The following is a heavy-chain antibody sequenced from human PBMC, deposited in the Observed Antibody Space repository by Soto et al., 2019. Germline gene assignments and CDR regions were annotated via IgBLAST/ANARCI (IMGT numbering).Heavy chain of an antibody. CDR3: ESEVGLWAPWY. V-gene: IGHV1-69*13. D-gene: IGHD1-26*01. Sequence: ASVKVSCKASGGTFSSYAISWVRQAPGQGLEWMGGIIPIFGTANYAQKFQGRVTITADESTSTAYMELSSLRSEDTAVYYCESEVGLWAPWYWGQGTLVTVSS. J-gene: IGHJ4*02. CDR1: GGTFSSYA. CDR2: IIPIFGTA.